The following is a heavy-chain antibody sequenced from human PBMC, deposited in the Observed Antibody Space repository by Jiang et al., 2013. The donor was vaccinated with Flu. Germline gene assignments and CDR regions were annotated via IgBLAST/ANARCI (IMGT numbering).Heavy chain of an antibody. CDR1: GYSFTNYW. CDR2: INPADSDT. J-gene: IGHJ6*04. CDR3: ARHRAAGGGYYYGMDV. V-gene: IGHV5-51*01. D-gene: IGHD6-13*01. Sequence: GAEVKKPGESLKMSCEGIGYSFTNYWTAWVRQVPGKGLEWMGIINPADSDTRYSPSFQGQVTISADKSINTAYLQWSSLKASDTATYYCARHRAAGGGYYYGMDVWGKGTTVTVSS.